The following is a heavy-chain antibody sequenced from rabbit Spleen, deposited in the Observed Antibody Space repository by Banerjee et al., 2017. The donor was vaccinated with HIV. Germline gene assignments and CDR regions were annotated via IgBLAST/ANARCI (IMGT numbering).Heavy chain of an antibody. J-gene: IGHJ4*01. Sequence: QSLEESGGDLVKPGASLTLTCTASGVSFSTNSYICWVRQAPGKGLECIACIYGGVIGSTYYATWAKGRFTISKTSSTTVTLQMTSLTAADTATYFCVRARPYPFVLWGPGTLVTVS. D-gene: IGHD1-1*01. CDR1: GVSFSTNSY. CDR2: IYGGVIGST. V-gene: IGHV1S40*01. CDR3: VRARPYPFVL.